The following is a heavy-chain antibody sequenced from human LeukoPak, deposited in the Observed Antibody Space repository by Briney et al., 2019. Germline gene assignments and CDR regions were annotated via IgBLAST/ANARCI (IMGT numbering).Heavy chain of an antibody. CDR1: GFTFSSYA. D-gene: IGHD3-3*01. J-gene: IGHJ3*02. CDR3: AKTPHNTIFGVESPSAFDI. Sequence: GGSLRLSCAASGFTFSSYAMSWVRQAPGKGLEWVSYISSSSSTIYYADSAKGRLTISRDNAKNSLYLQMNSLRAEDTALYYCAKTPHNTIFGVESPSAFDIWGQGTMVTVSS. CDR2: ISSSSSTI. V-gene: IGHV3-48*01.